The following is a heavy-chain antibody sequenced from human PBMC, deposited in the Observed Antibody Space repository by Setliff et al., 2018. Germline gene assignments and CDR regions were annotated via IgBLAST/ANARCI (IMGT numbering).Heavy chain of an antibody. J-gene: IGHJ3*02. CDR2: IYYSGTT. CDR3: ARHENDYGDYDDAFDI. CDR1: GGSISSSLYY. D-gene: IGHD4-17*01. V-gene: IGHV4-39*01. Sequence: LSLTCTVSGGSISSSLYYWSWIRQPPGEGLEWIATIYYSGTTYYNPSLKSRVTISMDTSKNQFSLKVSSVTAADTAVYYCARHENDYGDYDDAFDIWGQGTMVTVSS.